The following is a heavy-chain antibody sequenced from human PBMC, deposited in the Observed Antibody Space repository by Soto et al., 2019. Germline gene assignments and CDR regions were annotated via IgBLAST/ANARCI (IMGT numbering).Heavy chain of an antibody. V-gene: IGHV3-23*01. J-gene: IGHJ5*01. D-gene: IGHD5-18*01. CDR2: MSASGATS. Sequence: GGSLRLSCTASGLTFTNQAMSWVRQSPGRGLEWVSTMSASGATSMYADSVKGRFTIFKDNSQLYLQLNDLRVEDTAIYFCAKTEAMVAVTVQKRWFDSWGQGTLLTV. CDR3: AKTEAMVAVTVQKRWFDS. CDR1: GLTFTNQA.